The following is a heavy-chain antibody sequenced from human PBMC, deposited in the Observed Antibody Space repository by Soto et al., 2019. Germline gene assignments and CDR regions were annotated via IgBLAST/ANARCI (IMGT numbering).Heavy chain of an antibody. Sequence: QVQLVQSGDEVKKPGSSVKVSCKASGGTFSSYDISWVRQAPGQGLEWMGGIIPIFGTANYAQKFQGRVTITADESTSTAYMELSSLRSEDTAVYYCAREEYCSGGSCQKGYYYGMDVWGQGTTVTVSS. J-gene: IGHJ6*02. CDR1: GGTFSSYD. CDR2: IIPIFGTA. V-gene: IGHV1-69*01. D-gene: IGHD2-15*01. CDR3: AREEYCSGGSCQKGYYYGMDV.